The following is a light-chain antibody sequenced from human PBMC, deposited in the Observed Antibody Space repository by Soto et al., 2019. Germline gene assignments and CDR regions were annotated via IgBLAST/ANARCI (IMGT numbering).Light chain of an antibody. Sequence: QSALTQPASVSGSPGQSITISCTGTSSVVGSYNLVSWYQQHPGKAPKLMIYEGSKRPSGVSNRFSGSKSGNTASLTISGLQAEEEADYYCCSSASSSTWVFGGGTKLTVL. CDR1: SSVVGSYNL. CDR3: CSSASSSTWV. CDR2: EGS. V-gene: IGLV2-23*01. J-gene: IGLJ3*02.